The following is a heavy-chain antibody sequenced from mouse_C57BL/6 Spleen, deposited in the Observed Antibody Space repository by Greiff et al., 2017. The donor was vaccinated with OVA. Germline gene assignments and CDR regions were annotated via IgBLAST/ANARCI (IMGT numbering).Heavy chain of an antibody. D-gene: IGHD1-1*01. Sequence: VQLKESGPGLVKPSQSLSLTCSVTGYSITSGYYWNWIRQFPGNKLEWMGYISYDGSNNYNPSLKNRISITRDTSKNQFFLKLNSVTTEDTATYYCARDSSPWYFDVWGTGTTVTVSS. CDR3: ARDSSPWYFDV. CDR1: GYSITSGYY. J-gene: IGHJ1*03. V-gene: IGHV3-6*01. CDR2: ISYDGSN.